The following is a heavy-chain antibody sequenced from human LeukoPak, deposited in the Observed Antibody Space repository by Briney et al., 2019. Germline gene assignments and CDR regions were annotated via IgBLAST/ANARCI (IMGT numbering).Heavy chain of an antibody. CDR2: INTDGTVT. Sequence: RGSLRLSCAASGFTFSKYWMLWVRPAPGKRRESVSRINTDGTVTTYADSVKGRFTVSRDNADNTIFLQMNSVRDEDTAVYYCATKQWLAPPPDSWGQGTPVTVSS. J-gene: IGHJ4*02. CDR1: GFTFSKYW. D-gene: IGHD6-19*01. CDR3: ATKQWLAPPPDS. V-gene: IGHV3-74*01.